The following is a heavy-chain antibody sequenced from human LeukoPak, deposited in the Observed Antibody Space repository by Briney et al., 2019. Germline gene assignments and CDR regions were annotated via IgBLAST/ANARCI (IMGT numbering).Heavy chain of an antibody. Sequence: PGGSLRLSCAASGFTFSSYWMSWVRQAPGKGLEWVANIKQDGSEKYYVDSVKGRFTISRDNAKNSLYLQMNSLRAEDTAVYYCARDPRLNYDILTGHFDYWGQGPLVTVSS. CDR2: IKQDGSEK. D-gene: IGHD3-9*01. J-gene: IGHJ4*02. CDR1: GFTFSSYW. CDR3: ARDPRLNYDILTGHFDY. V-gene: IGHV3-7*01.